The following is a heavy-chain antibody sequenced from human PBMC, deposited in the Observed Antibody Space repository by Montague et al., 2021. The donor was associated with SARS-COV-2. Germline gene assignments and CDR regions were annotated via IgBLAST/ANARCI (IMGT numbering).Heavy chain of an antibody. J-gene: IGHJ6*02. Sequence: TLSLTCTVSGGSISSYYWGWIRQPPGKGLEWIGYIYYSGSTNYNPSLKSRVTISVDTSKNQFSLKLSSVTAADTAVYYCARGDVVVVAANDYYYGMDVWGQGTTVTVSS. D-gene: IGHD2-15*01. CDR2: IYYSGST. CDR1: GGSISSYY. V-gene: IGHV4-59*01. CDR3: ARGDVVVVAANDYYYGMDV.